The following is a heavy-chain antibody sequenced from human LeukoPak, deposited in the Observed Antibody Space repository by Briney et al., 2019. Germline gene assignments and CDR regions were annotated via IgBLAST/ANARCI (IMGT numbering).Heavy chain of an antibody. V-gene: IGHV3-21*01. J-gene: IGHJ3*02. CDR1: GFTFSSYS. CDR3: ARGAMVVAATDDAFEI. CDR2: ISTSSSYI. Sequence: PGGSLRLSCAASGFTFSSYSMNWVRQAPGKGLEWVSSISTSSSYIYYADSVKGRFTISRDNAKNSLYLQMNSLRAEDTALYYCARGAMVVAATDDAFEIWGQGTMVTVSS. D-gene: IGHD2-15*01.